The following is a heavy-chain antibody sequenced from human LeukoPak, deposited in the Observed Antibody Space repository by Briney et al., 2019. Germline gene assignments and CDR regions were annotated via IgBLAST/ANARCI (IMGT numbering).Heavy chain of an antibody. CDR3: ARERYDSSGYYKAIDY. CDR1: GGSISSYY. CDR2: IYTSGST. J-gene: IGHJ4*02. V-gene: IGHV4-4*07. Sequence: SETLSLTCTVSGGSISSYYWSWIRQPAGKGLEWIGRIYTSGSTNYNPSLKSRVTMSVDTSKNQFSLKLSSVTAADTAVYYCARERYDSSGYYKAIDYWGQGTLVTVSS. D-gene: IGHD3-22*01.